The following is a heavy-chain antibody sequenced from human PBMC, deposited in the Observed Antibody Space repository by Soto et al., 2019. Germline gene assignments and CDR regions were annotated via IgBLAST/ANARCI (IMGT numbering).Heavy chain of an antibody. V-gene: IGHV5-10-1*01. D-gene: IGHD2-8*01. J-gene: IGHJ4*02. CDR1: GYSFAGYW. CDR2: IDPSDSQT. Sequence: GESLKISCKGSGYSFAGYWTTWVRQKPGKGLEWMGRIDPSDSQTYYSPSFRGHVTISVTKSITNAYMQWSSLKASDTAMYYCARQYCYNGIYYTHFDYWGQGNQVTVSS. CDR3: ARQYCYNGIYYTHFDY.